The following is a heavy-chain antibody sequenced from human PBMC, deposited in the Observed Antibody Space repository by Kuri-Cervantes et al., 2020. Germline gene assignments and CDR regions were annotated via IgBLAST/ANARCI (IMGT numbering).Heavy chain of an antibody. CDR1: GYSISSGYY. V-gene: IGHV4-38-2*01. J-gene: IGHJ4*02. CDR3: ARVPGGGFDY. D-gene: IGHD2-15*01. Sequence: GSLRLSCAVSGYSISSGYYWGWIRQPPGKGLEWIGSIYYSGSTYYNPSLKSRVTISVDTSKNQFSLKLSSVTAADTAVYYCARVPGGGFDYWGQGTLVTVSS. CDR2: IYYSGST.